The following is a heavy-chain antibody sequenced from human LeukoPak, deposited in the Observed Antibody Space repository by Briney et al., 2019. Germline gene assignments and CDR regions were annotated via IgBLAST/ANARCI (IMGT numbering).Heavy chain of an antibody. CDR1: GFTFSDYY. J-gene: IGHJ4*02. CDR2: ISGSGGST. V-gene: IGHV3-23*01. D-gene: IGHD3-10*01. CDR3: APTREYYYGPDDY. Sequence: PGGSLRLSCAASGFTFSDYYMNWVPQAPGKGLEWVSAISGSGGSTYYADSVKGRFTISRDNSKNTLYLQMNSLRAEDTAVYYCAPTREYYYGPDDYWGQGTLVTVSS.